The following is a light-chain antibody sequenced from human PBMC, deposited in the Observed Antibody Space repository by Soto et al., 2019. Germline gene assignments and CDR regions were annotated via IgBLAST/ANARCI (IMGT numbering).Light chain of an antibody. V-gene: IGLV2-23*01. CDR2: ESN. Sequence: SALTQPASVSGSPGPSVTISCTDTSCDVGGYNLVSWYQQHPGKAPKLMIYESNKRPSGVSNRFSASKSGNTASLTISGLQAEDEADYYCCAYAGSNTLGFGGGTKVTVL. CDR3: CAYAGSNTLG. CDR1: SCDVGGYNL. J-gene: IGLJ2*01.